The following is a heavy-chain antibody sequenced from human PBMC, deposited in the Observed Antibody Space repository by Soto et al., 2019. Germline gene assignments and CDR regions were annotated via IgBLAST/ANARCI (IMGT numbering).Heavy chain of an antibody. CDR3: ARAQKIFGMITVFDY. V-gene: IGHV4-31*03. Sequence: PSETLSLTCTVSGGSINSGGYYWSWIRQHPGKGLEWIGYIYYSGSTYYNPSLKSRVTISIDTSKNQFSLKLSSVTAADTAVYYCARAQKIFGMITVFDYWGQGTLVTVSS. CDR2: IYYSGST. J-gene: IGHJ4*02. D-gene: IGHD3-3*01. CDR1: GGSINSGGYY.